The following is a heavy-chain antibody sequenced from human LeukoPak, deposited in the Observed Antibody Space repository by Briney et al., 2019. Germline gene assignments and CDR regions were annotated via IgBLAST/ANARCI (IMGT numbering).Heavy chain of an antibody. Sequence: GRSLRLSCAASGFTFSSYGMHWVRQAPGKGLEWVAVIWYDGSNKYYADSVKGRFTISRDNSKNTLYLQMNSLRAEGTAVYYCARDTPFSSGWYGGVDYWGQGTLVTVSS. J-gene: IGHJ4*02. V-gene: IGHV3-33*01. D-gene: IGHD6-19*01. CDR1: GFTFSSYG. CDR3: ARDTPFSSGWYGGVDY. CDR2: IWYDGSNK.